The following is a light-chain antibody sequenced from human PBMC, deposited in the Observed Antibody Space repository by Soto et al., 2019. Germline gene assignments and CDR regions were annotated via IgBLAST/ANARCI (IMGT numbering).Light chain of an antibody. Sequence: QSALTQPRSVSGSPGQSVTISCTGTSSDVGDYNYVSWYQQHPAKAHKLMIYDVSKRPSVVPDRFSGSNSGNTASLTTSGLQAEDEGDYYCCSYGGSYAWVFGGGTKLTVL. CDR3: CSYGGSYAWV. CDR2: DVS. CDR1: SSDVGDYNY. V-gene: IGLV2-11*01. J-gene: IGLJ3*02.